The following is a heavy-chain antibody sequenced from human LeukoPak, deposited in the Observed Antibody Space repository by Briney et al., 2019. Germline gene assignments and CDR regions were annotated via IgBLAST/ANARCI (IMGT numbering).Heavy chain of an antibody. CDR3: ARLRYSGYDWEGIYYYYYYMDV. D-gene: IGHD5-12*01. CDR1: GGSISSSSYY. J-gene: IGHJ6*03. CDR2: IYYSGST. V-gene: IGHV4-39*07. Sequence: PSETLSLTCTVSGGSISSSSYYWGWIRQPPGKGLEWIGSIYYSGSTYYNPSLKSRVTISVDTSKNQFSLKLSSVTAADTAVYYCARLRYSGYDWEGIYYYYYYMDVWGKGTTVTISS.